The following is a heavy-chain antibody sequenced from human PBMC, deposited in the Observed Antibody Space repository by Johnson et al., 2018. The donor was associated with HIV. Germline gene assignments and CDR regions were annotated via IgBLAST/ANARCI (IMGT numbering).Heavy chain of an antibody. CDR1: GFTFSSYG. J-gene: IGHJ3*02. D-gene: IGHD6-13*01. CDR3: AKVRRGSSWYIAFDI. V-gene: IGHV3-30*18. CDR2: ISFDGGAI. Sequence: QVQLVESGGGVVQPGRSLRLSCAASGFTFSSYGMHWVRQAPGKGLEWLAVISFDGGAIYYADSVEGRFTISRDNSRDTLSLQMNSLRAEDTAVYYCAKVRRGSSWYIAFDIWGQGTMVTVSS.